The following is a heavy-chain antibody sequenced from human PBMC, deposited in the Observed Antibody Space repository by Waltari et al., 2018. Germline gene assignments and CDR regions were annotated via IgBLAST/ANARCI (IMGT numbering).Heavy chain of an antibody. CDR2: IYYSGST. V-gene: IGHV4-59*01. CDR3: ARGVVAATSWFDP. CDR1: GGSISSYY. D-gene: IGHD2-15*01. Sequence: QVQLQESGPGLVKPSETLSLTCTVSGGSISSYYWSWIRQPPGKGLEWIGYIYYSGSTNYNPSLKSRVTISVDTSKNQFSLKLSSVTAADTAVYYCARGVVAATSWFDPWGQGTLVTVSS. J-gene: IGHJ5*02.